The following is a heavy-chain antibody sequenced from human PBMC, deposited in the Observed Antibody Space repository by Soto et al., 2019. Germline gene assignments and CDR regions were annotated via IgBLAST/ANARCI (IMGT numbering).Heavy chain of an antibody. Sequence: LRLSCVASGFTFSNYAMSWVRQAPGKGLEWVSAISGGITYYADSVKGRFTISRDNSKNTLFLQMTSLRVEDTAVYYCATCIGGDCYSDYWGQGALVTVSS. V-gene: IGHV3-23*01. CDR3: ATCIGGDCYSDY. J-gene: IGHJ4*02. D-gene: IGHD2-21*02. CDR2: ISGGIT. CDR1: GFTFSNYA.